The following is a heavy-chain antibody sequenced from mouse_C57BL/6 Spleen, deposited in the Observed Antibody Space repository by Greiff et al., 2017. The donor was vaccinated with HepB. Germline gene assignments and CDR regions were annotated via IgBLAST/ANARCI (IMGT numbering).Heavy chain of an antibody. CDR1: GYTFTSYW. CDR2: IYPGSGST. CDR3: ARRQLLDY. J-gene: IGHJ2*01. D-gene: IGHD3-2*01. Sequence: QVQLQQPGAELVKPGASVKMSCKASGYTFTSYWITWVKQRPGQGLEWIGDIYPGSGSTNYNEKFKSKATLTVYTSSSTAYMQLSSLTSEDSAVYYCARRQLLDYWGQGTTLTVSS. V-gene: IGHV1-55*01.